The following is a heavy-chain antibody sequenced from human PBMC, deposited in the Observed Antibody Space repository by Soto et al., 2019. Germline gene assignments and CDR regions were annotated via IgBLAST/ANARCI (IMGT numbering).Heavy chain of an antibody. CDR3: TRAKITGTFDS. CDR1: GDSVSDTSDV. V-gene: IGHV6-1*01. J-gene: IGHJ4*02. D-gene: IGHD1-7*01. CDR2: TYYRSRWYY. Sequence: QVQLQQSGPGLVRPSQTLSLTCAISGDSVSDTSDVWNWIRQSPSRGLEWLGRTYYRSRWYYDYDVSVKSRITISPDTSKNQFSLQLNSVTPEDTAVYYCTRAKITGTFDSWGQGTLVTVSS.